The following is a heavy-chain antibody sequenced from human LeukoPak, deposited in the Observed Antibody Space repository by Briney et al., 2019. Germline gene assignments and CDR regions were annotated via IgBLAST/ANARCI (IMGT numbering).Heavy chain of an antibody. V-gene: IGHV1-69*05. D-gene: IGHD3-3*01. CDR1: GGTFSSYA. Sequence: SVKVSCKASGGTFSSYAISWVRQAPGQGLEWMGGIIPIFGTANYAQKFQGRVTITTDESTSTAYMELSNLRSEDTAVYYCARGWSGYYRNYYYYMDVWGKGTTVTVSS. CDR3: ARGWSGYYRNYYYYMDV. CDR2: IIPIFGTA. J-gene: IGHJ6*03.